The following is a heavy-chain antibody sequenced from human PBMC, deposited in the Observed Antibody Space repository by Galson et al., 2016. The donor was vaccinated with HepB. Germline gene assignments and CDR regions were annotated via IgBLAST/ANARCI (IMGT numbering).Heavy chain of an antibody. Sequence: SLRLSCAASGFTFSESAMSWVRQAPGKGLEWVSAISGDGVSTYYADSVKGRFTISRDISKNTLYLQMNSLRDEDTAVYYCARDQGRNFDYWGQGTLVTVSS. CDR2: ISGDGVST. CDR1: GFTFSESA. J-gene: IGHJ4*02. CDR3: ARDQGRNFDY. V-gene: IGHV3-23*01.